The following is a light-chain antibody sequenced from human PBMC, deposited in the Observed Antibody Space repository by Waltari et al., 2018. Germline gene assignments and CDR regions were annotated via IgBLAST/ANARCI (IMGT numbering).Light chain of an antibody. V-gene: IGKV3-20*01. CDR2: GAS. CDR1: QSVNNNY. CDR3: QQYSTSPEA. J-gene: IGKJ4*01. Sequence: EIVLTQSPGTLSLSPGERATLSCRASQSVNNNYLAWYQQKPGQPPRLLIYGASTRATGIPDRFRGSGSGTDFNLTISRLEPEDFAVFYCQQYSTSPEAFGGGTKVEIK.